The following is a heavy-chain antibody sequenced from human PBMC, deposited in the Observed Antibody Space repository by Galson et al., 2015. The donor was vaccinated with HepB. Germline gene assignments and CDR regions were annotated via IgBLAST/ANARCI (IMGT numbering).Heavy chain of an antibody. J-gene: IGHJ5*02. CDR3: AREMGVTTRKGGWFDP. V-gene: IGHV3-74*01. Sequence: SLRLSCAASGFTFSRYWMHWVRQAPGKGLVWVARINSDGSSTSYADSVKGRFTISRDNAKNTLYLQMNSLRAEDTAVYYCAREMGVTTRKGGWFDPWGQGTLVTVSS. CDR2: INSDGSST. CDR1: GFTFSRYW. D-gene: IGHD3-16*01.